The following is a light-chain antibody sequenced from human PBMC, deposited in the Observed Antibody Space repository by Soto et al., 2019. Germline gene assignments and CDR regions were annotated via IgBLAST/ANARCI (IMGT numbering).Light chain of an antibody. J-gene: IGKJ1*01. CDR1: QTIGTY. Sequence: VTQSPSSLGASLGGIVTITCRASQTIGTYVNWYRQKSGAAPELLIYDASTLQSGVPSRFRGGASGTDFTLTISSLQLDDSANYYCQQRYNTPLTFGQGT. CDR3: QQRYNTPLT. V-gene: IGKV1-39*01. CDR2: DAS.